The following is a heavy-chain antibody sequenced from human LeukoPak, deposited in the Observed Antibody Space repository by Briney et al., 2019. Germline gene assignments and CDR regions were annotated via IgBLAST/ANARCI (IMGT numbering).Heavy chain of an antibody. J-gene: IGHJ4*02. Sequence: SETLSLTCTVSGGSISTFYWSWIRQPPGKGLEWIGYIYYSGSTNYNPSLKSRVTISVDTSKIQFPLKLSSVTAADTAVYYCARGITSWYYFDYWGQGSLVTVSS. CDR1: GGSISTFY. V-gene: IGHV4-59*01. D-gene: IGHD1-14*01. CDR2: IYYSGST. CDR3: ARGITSWYYFDY.